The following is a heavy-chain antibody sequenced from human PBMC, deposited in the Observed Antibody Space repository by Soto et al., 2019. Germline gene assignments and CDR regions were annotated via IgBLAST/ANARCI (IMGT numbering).Heavy chain of an antibody. CDR3: SKDLTRQLAYWLDP. J-gene: IGHJ5*02. D-gene: IGHD6-6*01. V-gene: IGHV1-2*02. CDR1: GFSFTGYY. CDR2: INAHSGGT. Sequence: QVQLVQSGAAVKKPGASVKVSCKASGFSFTGYYIHWLRQAPGQGLEWMGWINAHSGGTEYAQKFQGRVTLTRDTCIATAYLTLTSLTSDDTALYYCSKDLTRQLAYWLDPWGQGTQVTVSS.